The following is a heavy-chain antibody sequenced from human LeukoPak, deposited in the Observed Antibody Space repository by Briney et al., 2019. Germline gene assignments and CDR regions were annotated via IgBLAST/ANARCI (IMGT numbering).Heavy chain of an antibody. CDR1: GFTFSDYS. J-gene: IGHJ4*02. CDR2: ISSSSSYV. Sequence: GGSLRLSCAASGFTFSDYSMNWVRQAPGKGLEWVSSISSSSSYVYYADSVKGRFTISRDNAKNSLYLHMNSLRAEDTAVYYCARASFPDKKFDYWGQGTLVTVSS. CDR3: ARASFPDKKFDY. V-gene: IGHV3-21*01. D-gene: IGHD3-9*01.